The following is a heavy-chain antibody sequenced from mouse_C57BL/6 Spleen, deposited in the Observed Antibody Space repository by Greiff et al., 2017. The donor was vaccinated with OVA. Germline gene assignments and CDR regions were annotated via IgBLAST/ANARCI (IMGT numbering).Heavy chain of an antibody. CDR3: ARYYYGSSYGYFDV. CDR1: GYSFTDYN. CDR2: INPNYGTT. Sequence: EVQLQQSGPELVKRGASVKISCKASGYSFTDYNMNWVKQSNGKSLEWIGVINPNYGTTSYNQKFKGKATLTVDQSSSTAYMQLNSLTSEDSAVYYCARYYYGSSYGYFDVWGTGTTVTVSS. V-gene: IGHV1-39*01. D-gene: IGHD1-1*01. J-gene: IGHJ1*03.